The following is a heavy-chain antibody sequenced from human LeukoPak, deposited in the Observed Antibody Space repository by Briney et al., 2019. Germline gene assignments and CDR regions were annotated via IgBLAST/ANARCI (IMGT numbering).Heavy chain of an antibody. D-gene: IGHD3-3*01. Sequence: GGSLRLSCVASGFTFNHYAMHWVRQSPGKGLEWVSLIQFDGLNIFYADSVEGRFTISRDNSKNTLYLQMNSLRAEDTAVYYCAKIYDFWSGYGPFDYWGQGTLVTVSS. J-gene: IGHJ4*02. CDR2: IQFDGLNI. V-gene: IGHV3-30*07. CDR3: AKIYDFWSGYGPFDY. CDR1: GFTFNHYA.